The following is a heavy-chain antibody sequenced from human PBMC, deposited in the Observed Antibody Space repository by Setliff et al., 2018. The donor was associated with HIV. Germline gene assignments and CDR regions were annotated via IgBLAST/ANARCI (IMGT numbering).Heavy chain of an antibody. Sequence: ASVKVSCKASGYTFTSYDINWVRQATGQGLEWMGWMNPNSGNTGYAQKFQGRVTMTRDASISTAYMELNTLKFEDTAVYYCARARRDSYDRGRRNHYYIDVWGKGNPGHRLL. V-gene: IGHV1-8*02. CDR1: GYTFTSYD. J-gene: IGHJ6*03. CDR3: ARARRDSYDRGRRNHYYIDV. D-gene: IGHD3-22*01. CDR2: MNPNSGNT.